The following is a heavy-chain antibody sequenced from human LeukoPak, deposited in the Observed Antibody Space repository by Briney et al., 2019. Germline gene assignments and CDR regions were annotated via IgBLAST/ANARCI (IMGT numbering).Heavy chain of an antibody. V-gene: IGHV4-59*01. CDR2: IYYSGNT. CDR1: GASISSDY. J-gene: IGHJ2*01. D-gene: IGHD3-22*01. Sequence: SETLSLTCTVSGASISSDYWSWIRQPPGKGLEWLGYIYYSGNTNYNPSLKSRVSISIDTSKNQYFLQLSSVTAADTAVYYCARDRDSSGLRDFDLWGRGNLVTVSA. CDR3: ARDRDSSGLRDFDL.